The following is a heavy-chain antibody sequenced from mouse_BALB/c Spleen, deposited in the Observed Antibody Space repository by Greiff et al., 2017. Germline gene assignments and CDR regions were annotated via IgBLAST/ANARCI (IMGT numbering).Heavy chain of an antibody. CDR1: GFTFSSYY. J-gene: IGHJ4*01. D-gene: IGHD1-1*01. V-gene: IGHV5-6-2*01. Sequence: EVQLQESGGGLVKLGGSLKLSCAASGFTFSSYYMSWVRQTPEKRLELVAAINSNGGSTYYPDTVKGRFTISRDNAKNTLYLQMSSLKSEDTALYYCARFTVVATRAMDYWGQGTSVTVSS. CDR2: INSNGGST. CDR3: ARFTVVATRAMDY.